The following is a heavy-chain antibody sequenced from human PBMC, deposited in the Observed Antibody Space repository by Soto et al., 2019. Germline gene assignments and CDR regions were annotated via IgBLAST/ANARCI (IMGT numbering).Heavy chain of an antibody. Sequence: VQLLESGGGLVQPGRSLRLSCAASGLTFSNYAMSWVRQAPGQGLDWVSAISGSGGTTYYADSVKGRFTISRDNSKNPLFQQMNSLRAEDAAVYYCAKFFVETGSNSGWPWSFHYWGQGTLVTVSS. CDR2: ISGSGGTT. D-gene: IGHD6-25*01. J-gene: IGHJ4*02. V-gene: IGHV3-23*01. CDR1: GLTFSNYA. CDR3: AKFFVETGSNSGWPWSFHY.